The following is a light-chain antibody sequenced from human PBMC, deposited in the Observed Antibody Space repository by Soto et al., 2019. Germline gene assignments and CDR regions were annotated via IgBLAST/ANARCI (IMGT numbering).Light chain of an antibody. Sequence: QAVVTQPASASGSPGQSITISCTGTSSDVGGYNYVSWYQQHPGKAPKLMIYEVSNRPSGVSNRFSGSKSGNTASLTISGLQAEDEADYYCSSYTSSSTFVVFGGGTKVTVL. CDR2: EVS. CDR3: SSYTSSSTFVV. V-gene: IGLV2-14*01. J-gene: IGLJ2*01. CDR1: SSDVGGYNY.